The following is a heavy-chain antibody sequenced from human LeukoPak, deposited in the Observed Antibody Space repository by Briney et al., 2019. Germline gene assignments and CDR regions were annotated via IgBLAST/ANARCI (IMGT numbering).Heavy chain of an antibody. V-gene: IGHV3-23*01. CDR2: ITNSGATT. Sequence: GGSLRLSCAASGFTFSGYAMTWVRQAPGKGLEWVSVITNSGATTYYAGFVKGRFTISRDNSKNTLYLQMNSLRAEDTAVYYCAREALSSSWYGPDYWGQGTLVTVSA. D-gene: IGHD6-13*01. CDR3: AREALSSSWYGPDY. J-gene: IGHJ4*02. CDR1: GFTFSGYA.